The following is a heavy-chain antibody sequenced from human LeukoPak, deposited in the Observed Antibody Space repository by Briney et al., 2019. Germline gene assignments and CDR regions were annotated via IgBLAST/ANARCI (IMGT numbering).Heavy chain of an antibody. CDR1: GFTFSSYW. V-gene: IGHV3-7*05. CDR3: VRDMDV. J-gene: IGHJ6*02. Sequence: PGGSLRLSCVTSGFTFSSYWMTWVRQAPGKGLEWVANINQDGHEKNYVDSVKGRFTISRDNPKNSLYLQMNSLRAEDTAVYFCVRDMDVWAQGTTVTASS. CDR2: INQDGHEK.